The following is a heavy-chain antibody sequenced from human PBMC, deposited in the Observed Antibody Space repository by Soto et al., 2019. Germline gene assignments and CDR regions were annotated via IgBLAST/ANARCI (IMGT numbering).Heavy chain of an antibody. CDR1: GFTFSSYS. D-gene: IGHD3-16*01. J-gene: IGHJ4*02. V-gene: IGHV3-48*01. Sequence: EVQLVESGGGLVQPGGSLRLSCADSGFTFSSYSMNWVRQAPGKGLEWVSYISSSSSTIYYADSVKGRFTFSRDNAKNSLYLQMNSLTAEDTAVYYCESDGAVDYWGQVNLFTVSS. CDR3: ESDGAVDY. CDR2: ISSSSSTI.